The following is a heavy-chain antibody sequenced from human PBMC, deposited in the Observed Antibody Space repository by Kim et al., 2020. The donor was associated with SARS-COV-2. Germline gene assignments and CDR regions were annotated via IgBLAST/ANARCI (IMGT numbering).Heavy chain of an antibody. CDR1: GYTFTRYA. CDR2: INAGNGNT. V-gene: IGHV1-3*01. J-gene: IGHJ4*02. D-gene: IGHD1-26*01. CDR3: ARDRDGSYFDY. Sequence: ASVKVSCKASGYTFTRYAMHWVLQAPGQRLEWMGWINAGNGNTKYSQKFQGRVTITRDTSASTGYMELSSLRSEDTAVFYCARDRDGSYFDYWGQGTLVTVSS.